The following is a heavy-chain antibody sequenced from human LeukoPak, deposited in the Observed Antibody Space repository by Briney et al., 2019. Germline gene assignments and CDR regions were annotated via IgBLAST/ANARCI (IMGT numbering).Heavy chain of an antibody. V-gene: IGHV3-23*01. CDR3: AKPTGQWLVQGLYDY. CDR2: ISGSGGST. D-gene: IGHD6-19*01. CDR1: GFTFSSYA. Sequence: GGSLRLSCAASGFTFSSYAMSWVRQAPGKGLEWVSAISGSGGSTYYADSVKGRFTISRDNSKNTLYLQMNSLRAEDTAVYYCAKPTGQWLVQGLYDYWGQGTLVTVSS. J-gene: IGHJ4*02.